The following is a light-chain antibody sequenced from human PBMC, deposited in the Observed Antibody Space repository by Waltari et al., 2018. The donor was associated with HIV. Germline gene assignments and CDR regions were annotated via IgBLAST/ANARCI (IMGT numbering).Light chain of an antibody. V-gene: IGLV1-47*01. CDR2: RND. Sequence: QSGLTQPPSVSGTPGQRLTIHCSGNNSNIGRNFVFWYRQYAGAAPSLLVYRNDPRPSGVVDRFSSSRSGGSASLVIDGRRVEDEADYYCESWDDGLRGHVFGGGT. CDR1: NSNIGRNF. J-gene: IGLJ1*01. CDR3: ESWDDGLRGHV.